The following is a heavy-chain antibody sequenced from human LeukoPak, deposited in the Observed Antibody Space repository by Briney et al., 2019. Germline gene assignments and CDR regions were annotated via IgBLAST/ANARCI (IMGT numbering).Heavy chain of an antibody. V-gene: IGHV3-33*01. Sequence: GGSLRLSCAASGFTFSSYDMHWVRQAPGKGLEWEGVVCYDESNKYYVDSVKGPFTISTDNSKNTLYLQMNSLRVEDTALYYCAREDSSGAFDIWGQGTMVTVSS. CDR3: AREDSSGAFDI. CDR1: GFTFSSYD. D-gene: IGHD3-22*01. J-gene: IGHJ3*02. CDR2: VCYDESNK.